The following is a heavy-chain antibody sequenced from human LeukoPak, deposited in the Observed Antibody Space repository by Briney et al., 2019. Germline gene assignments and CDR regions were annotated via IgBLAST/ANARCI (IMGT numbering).Heavy chain of an antibody. J-gene: IGHJ4*02. CDR1: GFTFSSYA. V-gene: IGHV3-23*01. Sequence: GGSLRLSCAASGFTFSSYAMYWVRQAPGKGLEWVSGIFGSGGSTHYADSVKGRFTISRDNSKNTVYLRMNSLRAEDTAVYYCAKTTTGYSSGRFPGWPVDYWGQGTLVTVSS. CDR2: IFGSGGST. CDR3: AKTTTGYSSGRFPGWPVDY. D-gene: IGHD6-19*01.